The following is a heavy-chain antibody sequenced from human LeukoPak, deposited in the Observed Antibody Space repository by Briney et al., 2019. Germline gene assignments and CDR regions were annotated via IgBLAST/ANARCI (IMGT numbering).Heavy chain of an antibody. J-gene: IGHJ4*02. CDR3: ARLTKGRFFDFIFDF. Sequence: SETLSLTCSVSGDSVSDPLKTWGWIRQPPGKGLEWVGNIYPSGTTAYNPSLRSRVTMSVDTSKNQFSLKLTSVTAADTAVHYCARLTKGRFFDFIFDFWGQGSLFTVSS. V-gene: IGHV4-39*01. D-gene: IGHD3-9*01. CDR2: IYPSGTT. CDR1: GDSVSDPLKT.